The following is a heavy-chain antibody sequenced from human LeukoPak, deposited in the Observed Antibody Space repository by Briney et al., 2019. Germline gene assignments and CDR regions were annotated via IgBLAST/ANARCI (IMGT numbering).Heavy chain of an antibody. CDR1: GGSFSGYY. V-gene: IGHV4-34*01. D-gene: IGHD3-22*01. CDR2: INHSGST. Sequence: SETLSLTCAVYGGSFSGYYWSWIRQPPGKGLEWIGEINHSGSTNYNPSLKSRVTISVDTSKNQFSLKLSSVTAADTAVYYCARGHLPTYYYDSSGYSYWGQGTLVTVFS. J-gene: IGHJ4*02. CDR3: ARGHLPTYYYDSSGYSY.